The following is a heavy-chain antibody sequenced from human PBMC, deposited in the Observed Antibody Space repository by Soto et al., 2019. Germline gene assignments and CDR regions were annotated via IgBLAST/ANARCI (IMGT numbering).Heavy chain of an antibody. D-gene: IGHD3-22*01. J-gene: IGHJ5*02. CDR2: ISAYNGNT. Sequence: GASVKVSCKASGYTFTSYGISWVRQAPGQGLEWMGWISAYNGNTNYAQKLQGRVTMTTDTSTSTAYMELRSLRSDDTAVYYCARDPGLYYYDSSGYYAHLTGFDPWGQGTLVTVSS. CDR3: ARDPGLYYYDSSGYYAHLTGFDP. V-gene: IGHV1-18*01. CDR1: GYTFTSYG.